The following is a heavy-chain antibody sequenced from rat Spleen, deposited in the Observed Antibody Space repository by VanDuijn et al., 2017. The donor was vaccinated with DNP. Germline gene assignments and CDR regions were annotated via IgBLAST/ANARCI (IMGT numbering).Heavy chain of an antibody. CDR3: TSLPY. V-gene: IGHV2-63*01. CDR2: IWKNGAT. CDR1: GFSLTSYH. J-gene: IGHJ2*01. Sequence: QVQLKESGPGLVQPSQTLSLACTVSGFSLTSYHVHWVRQPPGKGLEWMGVIWKNGATRYNSALKSRLSISRDTSNNQVFLKMNTLQTDDTGTYYCTSLPYWGQGVMVTVSS.